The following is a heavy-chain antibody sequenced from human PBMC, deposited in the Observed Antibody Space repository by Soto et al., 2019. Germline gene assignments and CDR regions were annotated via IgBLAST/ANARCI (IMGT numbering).Heavy chain of an antibody. CDR3: AKDLYDFWSGYPPYNWFDP. CDR2: ISYDGSNK. D-gene: IGHD3-3*01. Sequence: QVQLVESGGGVVQPGRSLSLSCAASGFTFSSYGMHWVRQAPGKGLEWVAVISYDGSNKYYADSVKGRFTISRDNSKNTLYLQMNSLRAEDTAVYYCAKDLYDFWSGYPPYNWFDPWGQGTLVTVSS. J-gene: IGHJ5*02. CDR1: GFTFSSYG. V-gene: IGHV3-30*18.